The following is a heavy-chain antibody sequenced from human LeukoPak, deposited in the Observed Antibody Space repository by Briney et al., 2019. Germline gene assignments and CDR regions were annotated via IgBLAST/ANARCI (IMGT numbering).Heavy chain of an antibody. V-gene: IGHV4-34*01. CDR2: INHSGST. D-gene: IGHD5-12*01. J-gene: IGHJ5*02. CDR3: ARGARTPSGYGSRTAGRANWFDP. Sequence: SETLSLTCAVYGGSFSGYYWSWIRQPPGKGLEWLGEINHSGSTNYNPSLKSRVTILVDTFKNQFSLKLSSVTAADTAVYYCARGARTPSGYGSRTAGRANWFDPWGQGTLVTVSS. CDR1: GGSFSGYY.